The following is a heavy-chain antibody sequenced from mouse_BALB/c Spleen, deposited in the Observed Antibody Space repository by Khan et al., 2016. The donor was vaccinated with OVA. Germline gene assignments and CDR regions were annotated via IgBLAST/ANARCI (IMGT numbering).Heavy chain of an antibody. CDR2: INPSNSYT. D-gene: IGHD2-14*01. J-gene: IGHJ3*01. CDR1: GYTFTSYT. CDR3: AREGAYYRSDGWFAY. Sequence: VQLQQSGAELARPGASVKMSCKASGYTFTSYTMHWIKQRPGQGLEWIGYINPSNSYTNYNQKFKDKATLTADKSSSTAYMQLSSLKSEDSAVYYCAREGAYYRSDGWFAYWGQGTLVTVSA. V-gene: IGHV1-4*01.